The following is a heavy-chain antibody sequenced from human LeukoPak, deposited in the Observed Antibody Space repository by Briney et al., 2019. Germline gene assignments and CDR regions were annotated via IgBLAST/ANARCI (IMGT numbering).Heavy chain of an antibody. CDR1: GFTLSSYW. CDR2: IKQDGSKK. D-gene: IGHD3-22*01. J-gene: IGHJ3*02. V-gene: IGHV3-7*04. Sequence: GGSLRLSCTAPGFTLSSYWMSWVRQAPGKGLEWVANIKQDGSKKYYVDSVKGRFTISRDNAKNSLYLQMNSLRAEDTAVYYCARHSSGFYYTDAFDIWGQRALVTVSS. CDR3: ARHSSGFYYTDAFDI.